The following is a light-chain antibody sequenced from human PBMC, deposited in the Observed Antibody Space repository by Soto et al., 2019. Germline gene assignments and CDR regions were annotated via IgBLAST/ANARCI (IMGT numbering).Light chain of an antibody. V-gene: IGKV3-15*01. Sequence: EIVLTQSPDTLSLSPGEVATLSCMASQTISSFLAWYQQKPGQAPRLLIYGASTRATGIPARFSGSGSGTEFTLTISSLQSEDFAVYYCQQYNNWPRITFGQGTRLEI. J-gene: IGKJ5*01. CDR2: GAS. CDR3: QQYNNWPRIT. CDR1: QTISSF.